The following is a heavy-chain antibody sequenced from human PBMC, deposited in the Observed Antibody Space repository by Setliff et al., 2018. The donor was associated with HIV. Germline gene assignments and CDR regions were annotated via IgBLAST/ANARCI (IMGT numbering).Heavy chain of an antibody. CDR2: MNPNSGNT. D-gene: IGHD3-22*01. V-gene: IGHV1-8*02. J-gene: IGHJ6*03. Sequence: ASVKVSCKASGYTFTSYDINWVRQATGQGLEWMGWMNPNSGNTGYAQKFQGRVTMTRDASISTAYMELNTLKFEDTAVYYCARARRDSYDRGRRNHYYIDVWGKGTAVTVSS. CDR1: GYTFTSYD. CDR3: ARARRDSYDRGRRNHYYIDV.